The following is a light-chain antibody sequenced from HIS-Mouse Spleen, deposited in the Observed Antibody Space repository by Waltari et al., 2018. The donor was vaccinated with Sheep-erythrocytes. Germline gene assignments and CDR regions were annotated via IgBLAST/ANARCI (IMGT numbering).Light chain of an antibody. V-gene: IGLV3-1*01. CDR1: TLGANS. CDR2: QDS. Sequence: SYELTQPPSVSVSPAQTASIPCSGHTLGANSACWYQQKPGQSPVLVIYQDSKRPPGIPERFSGSNSGNTATLTISGTQAMDEADYYCQAWDSSTAWVFGGGTKLTVL. J-gene: IGLJ3*02. CDR3: QAWDSSTAWV.